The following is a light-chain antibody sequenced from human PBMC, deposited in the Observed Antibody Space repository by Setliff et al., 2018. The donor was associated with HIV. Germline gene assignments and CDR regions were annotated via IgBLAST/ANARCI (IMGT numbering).Light chain of an antibody. J-gene: IGLJ1*01. CDR2: DNS. CDR1: NIGSKS. Sequence: SYELTQPPSVSVAPGKTARITCGGNNIGSKSVHWYQQKPGQAPVLVVYDNSDRLSGIPEQFSGSKSGNTATLTISRVEAGDEADYYCQLWASSSDQPVFGSGTKVTVL. CDR3: QLWASSSDQPV. V-gene: IGLV3-21*03.